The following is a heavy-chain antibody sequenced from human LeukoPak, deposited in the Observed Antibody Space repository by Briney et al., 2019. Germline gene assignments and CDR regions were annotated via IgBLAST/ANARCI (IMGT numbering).Heavy chain of an antibody. V-gene: IGHV1-18*01. CDR2: ISAYNGNT. D-gene: IGHD6-13*01. Sequence: EASVKVSCKASGYTFTSYGISWVRQAPGQGLEWMGWISAYNGNTNYAQKLQGRVTMTTDTSTSTAYMELRSLRAEDTAVYYCARDLGSWYDLQFDYWGQGTLVTVSS. CDR1: GYTFTSYG. J-gene: IGHJ4*02. CDR3: ARDLGSWYDLQFDY.